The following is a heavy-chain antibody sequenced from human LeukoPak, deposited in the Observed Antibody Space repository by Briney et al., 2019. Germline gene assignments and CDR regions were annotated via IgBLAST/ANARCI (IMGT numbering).Heavy chain of an antibody. CDR1: GGSISSGDYY. CDR2: IYYSGST. J-gene: IGHJ4*02. D-gene: IGHD6-13*01. V-gene: IGHV4-30-4*02. CDR3: ARSSWYTEIDY. Sequence: SETLSLTCTVSGGSISSGDYYWSWIRQPPGTGLEWIGYIYYSGSTYYNPSLKSRVTISVDTSKNQFSLKLSSVTAADTAVYYCARSSWYTEIDYWGQGTLVTVSS.